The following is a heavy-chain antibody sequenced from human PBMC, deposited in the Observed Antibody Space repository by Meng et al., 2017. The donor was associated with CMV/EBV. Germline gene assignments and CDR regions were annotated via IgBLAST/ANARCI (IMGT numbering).Heavy chain of an antibody. CDR3: TTGGDYDFWDFDY. Sequence: GESLKISCEASGFTFSNAWMSWVRQAPGKGLEWVGRIKSKTDGGTTDYAAPVKGRFTISRDDSKNTLYLQMNSLKTEDTAVYYCTTGGDYDFWDFDYWGQGTLVTVSS. CDR2: IKSKTDGGTT. CDR1: GFTFSNAW. V-gene: IGHV3-15*01. J-gene: IGHJ4*02. D-gene: IGHD3-3*01.